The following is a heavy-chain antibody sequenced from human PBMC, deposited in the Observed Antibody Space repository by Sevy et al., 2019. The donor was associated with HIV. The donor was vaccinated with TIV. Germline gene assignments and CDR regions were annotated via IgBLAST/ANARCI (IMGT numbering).Heavy chain of an antibody. D-gene: IGHD3-10*01. CDR3: AKDIAGEGSGSYYFDY. CDR1: GFTFDDYT. CDR2: ITWDGGSP. Sequence: GGSLRLSCTASGFTFDDYTMDWVRQAPGKGLEWVSSITWDGGSPYYADSVKGRFTISRDNGKNSLYLQMNSLRPEDTALYYCAKDIAGEGSGSYYFDYWGQGTLVTVSS. V-gene: IGHV3-43D*03. J-gene: IGHJ4*02.